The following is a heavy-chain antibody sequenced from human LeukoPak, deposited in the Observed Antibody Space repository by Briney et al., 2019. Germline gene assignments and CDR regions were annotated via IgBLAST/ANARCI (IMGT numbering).Heavy chain of an antibody. CDR1: GGSFSGYY. CDR2: INHSGST. V-gene: IGHV4-34*01. J-gene: IGHJ5*02. Sequence: PSETLSLTCAVYGGSFSGYYWSWIRQPPGKGLEWIGEINHSGSTNYNPSLKSRVTISVDTSKNQFSLKLSSVTAADTAVYYCARAGPEGYYDSSGLFPPAPFDPWGQGTLVTVSS. D-gene: IGHD3-22*01. CDR3: ARAGPEGYYDSSGLFPPAPFDP.